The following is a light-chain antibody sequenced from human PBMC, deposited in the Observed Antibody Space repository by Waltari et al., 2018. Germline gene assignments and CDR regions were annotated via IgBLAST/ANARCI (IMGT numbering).Light chain of an antibody. CDR2: DVA. CDR1: SSDVDGFNF. CDR3: SSYTSVNTR. Sequence: QSALTQPASMSGSPGQSIPISCTGTSSDVDGFNFFSWYQPYPGKAPKLIIYDVANRPSGVSHRFSGSRSGNTASLTISGLQAEDEADYYCSSYTSVNTRFGGGTKLTVL. V-gene: IGLV2-14*03. J-gene: IGLJ2*01.